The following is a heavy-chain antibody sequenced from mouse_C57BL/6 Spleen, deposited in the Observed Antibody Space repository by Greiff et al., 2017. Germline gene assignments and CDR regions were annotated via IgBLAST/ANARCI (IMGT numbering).Heavy chain of an antibody. CDR3: AREGNYYGSSQWFYSYFDV. J-gene: IGHJ1*03. Sequence: VQLQQSGAELARPGASVKLSCKASGYTFTSYGISWVKQRTGQGLEWIGEIYPRSGNTYYNEKFKGKATLTADKSSSTAYMELRSLTSEDSAVYVCAREGNYYGSSQWFYSYFDVWGTGTTVTVSS. CDR1: GYTFTSYG. V-gene: IGHV1-81*01. D-gene: IGHD1-1*01. CDR2: IYPRSGNT.